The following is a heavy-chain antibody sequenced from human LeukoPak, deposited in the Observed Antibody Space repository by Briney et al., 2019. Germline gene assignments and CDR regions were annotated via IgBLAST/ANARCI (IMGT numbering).Heavy chain of an antibody. V-gene: IGHV3-30*18. J-gene: IGHJ5*02. D-gene: IGHD3-10*01. Sequence: PGGSLRLSCAASGFTFSSYAMSWVRQAPGKGLEWVAVISYDGSNKYYADSVKGRFTISRDNSKNTLYLQMNSLRAEDTAVYYCAKETAATFGGPNWFDPWGQGTLVTVSS. CDR1: GFTFSSYA. CDR3: AKETAATFGGPNWFDP. CDR2: ISYDGSNK.